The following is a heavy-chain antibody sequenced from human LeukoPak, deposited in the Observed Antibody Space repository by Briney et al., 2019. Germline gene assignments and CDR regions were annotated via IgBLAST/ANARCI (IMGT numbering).Heavy chain of an antibody. CDR2: ISGSGDTP. CDR1: GFTFSSYA. Sequence: GGSLRLSCAASGFTFSSYAMSWVRQAPGKGLEWVSGISGSGDTPYYADSVKGRFIISRDNSKSTLYLQMNSLRAEDTALYYCARVAQNLERIAVAGTSEWRANWYFDLWGRGTLVTVSS. D-gene: IGHD6-19*01. CDR3: ARVAQNLERIAVAGTSEWRANWYFDL. J-gene: IGHJ2*01. V-gene: IGHV3-23*01.